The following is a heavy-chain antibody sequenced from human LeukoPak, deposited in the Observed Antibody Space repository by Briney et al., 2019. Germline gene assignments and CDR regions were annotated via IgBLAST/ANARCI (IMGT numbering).Heavy chain of an antibody. V-gene: IGHV4-59*12. Sequence: SETLSLTCTVSGGSISSYYWSWIRQPPGKGLEWIGYIYYSGGTNYNPSLKSRVTISVDTSKNQFSLKLRSVTAADTAVYYCARMRGHYEILTGYLYLPGFDYWGQGTLVTVSS. CDR2: IYYSGGT. J-gene: IGHJ4*02. D-gene: IGHD3-9*01. CDR3: ARMRGHYEILTGYLYLPGFDY. CDR1: GGSISSYY.